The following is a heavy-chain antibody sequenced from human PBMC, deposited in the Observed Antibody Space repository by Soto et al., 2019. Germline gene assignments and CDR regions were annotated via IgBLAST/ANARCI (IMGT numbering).Heavy chain of an antibody. Sequence: SVKVSCKASGGTFSSYAISWVRQAPGQGLEWMGGIIPIFGTANYAQKFQGRVTITADESTSTAYMELSSLRSEDTAVYYCARDRWTLPSDAFDIWGQGTMVTVSS. V-gene: IGHV1-69*13. D-gene: IGHD1-1*01. CDR1: GGTFSSYA. J-gene: IGHJ3*02. CDR2: IIPIFGTA. CDR3: ARDRWTLPSDAFDI.